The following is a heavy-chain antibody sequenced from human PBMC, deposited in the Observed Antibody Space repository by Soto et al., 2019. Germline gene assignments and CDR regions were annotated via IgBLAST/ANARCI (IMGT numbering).Heavy chain of an antibody. Sequence: SLRLSCAASGFTFSSYSMNWVRQAPGKGLEWVSYISSSSSTIYYADSVKGRFTISRDNAKNSLYLQMNSLRDEDTAVYYCARVDSVPGSYYRAFDIWGQGTMVTVSS. CDR2: ISSSSSTI. V-gene: IGHV3-48*02. J-gene: IGHJ3*02. CDR3: ARVDSVPGSYYRAFDI. CDR1: GFTFSSYS. D-gene: IGHD1-26*01.